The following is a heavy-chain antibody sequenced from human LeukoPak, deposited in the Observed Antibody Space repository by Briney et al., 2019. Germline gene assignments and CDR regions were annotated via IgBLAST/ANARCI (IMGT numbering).Heavy chain of an antibody. CDR3: ARESGLGYSGYDEFDP. V-gene: IGHV1-18*01. CDR2: ISAYNGNT. D-gene: IGHD5-12*01. J-gene: IGHJ5*02. Sequence: WASVKVSCKASGYTFTSYGISWVRQAPGQGLEWMGWISAYNGNTNYAQKLQGRVTMTTDTSTSTAYMELRSLRSDDTAVYYCARESGLGYSGYDEFDPWGQGTLVTVSS. CDR1: GYTFTSYG.